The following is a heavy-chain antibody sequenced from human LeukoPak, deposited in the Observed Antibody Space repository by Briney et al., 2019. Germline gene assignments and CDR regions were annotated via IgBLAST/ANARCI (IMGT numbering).Heavy chain of an antibody. CDR2: INAGNGNT. V-gene: IGHV1-3*01. CDR3: ARGAWFYFEFDY. Sequence: ASVKVSCKASGYTFTTYAIHWVRQAPGQRLEWMGWINAGNGNTKYSQKFQGRVTITRDTSASTAYMELSSLRSEDTAVYYCARGAWFYFEFDYWGQGTLVTVSS. CDR1: GYTFTTYA. J-gene: IGHJ4*02. D-gene: IGHD2/OR15-2a*01.